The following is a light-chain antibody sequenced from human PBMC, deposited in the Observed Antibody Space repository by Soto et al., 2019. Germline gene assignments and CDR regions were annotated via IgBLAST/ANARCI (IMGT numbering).Light chain of an antibody. Sequence: PGVRATLSCRARQTDSSTDLTWYQQKPGKAPSLLIFGASKLATGIPYRFSGSRSGRDFTLTISRLEPEDFAAYCCQQDGSASRTFGQGTKVDIK. J-gene: IGKJ1*01. CDR3: QQDGSASRT. CDR1: QTDSSTD. CDR2: GAS. V-gene: IGKV3-20*01.